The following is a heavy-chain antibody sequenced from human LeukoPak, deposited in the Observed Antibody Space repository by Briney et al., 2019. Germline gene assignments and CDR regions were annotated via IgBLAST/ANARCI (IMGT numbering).Heavy chain of an antibody. J-gene: IGHJ4*02. V-gene: IGHV4-59*08. Sequence: PSETLSLTCVVSGGSISGDYWSWIRQPPGKGLEWIGNIHYIGSTNYNPSLKSRLTISVGTSKNQFSLRLNSVTAADTAVYYCARHVSAYGTFDHWGQGTLVTVSS. CDR1: GGSISGDY. D-gene: IGHD5-12*01. CDR3: ARHVSAYGTFDH. CDR2: IHYIGST.